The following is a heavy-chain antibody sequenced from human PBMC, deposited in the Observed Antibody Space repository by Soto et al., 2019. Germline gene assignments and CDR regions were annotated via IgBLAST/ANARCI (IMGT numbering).Heavy chain of an antibody. CDR2: IDPSDSYT. D-gene: IGHD2-2*01. CDR1: GYSFTSYW. J-gene: IGHJ6*02. V-gene: IGHV5-10-1*01. Sequence: PGESLKISCKGSGYSFTSYWISWVRQMPGKGLEWMGRIDPSDSYTNYSPSFQGHVTISADKSISTAYLQWSSLKASDTAMYYCARHGQFICISTSCLDNYYYYVMAVSAQGTTVTVSS. CDR3: ARHGQFICISTSCLDNYYYYVMAV.